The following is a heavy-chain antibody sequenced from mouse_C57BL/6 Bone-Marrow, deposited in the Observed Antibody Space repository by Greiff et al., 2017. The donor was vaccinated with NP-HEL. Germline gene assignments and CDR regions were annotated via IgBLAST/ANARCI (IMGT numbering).Heavy chain of an antibody. D-gene: IGHD1-1*01. CDR1: GYSITSGYY. J-gene: IGHJ2*01. CDR3: ARDLLNYGSRFDY. Sequence: EVKLVESGPGLVKPSQSLSLTCSVTGYSITSGYYWNWIRQFPGNKLEWMGYISYDGSNNYNPSLKNRISITRDTSKNQFFLKLNSVTTEDTATYYCARDLLNYGSRFDYWGQGTTLTVSS. CDR2: ISYDGSN. V-gene: IGHV3-6*01.